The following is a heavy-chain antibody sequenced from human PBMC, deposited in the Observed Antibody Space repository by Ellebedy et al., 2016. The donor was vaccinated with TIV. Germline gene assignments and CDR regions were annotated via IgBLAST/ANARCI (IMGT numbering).Heavy chain of an antibody. CDR1: GFSFSSYW. J-gene: IGHJ4*02. V-gene: IGHV3-7*04. Sequence: PGGSLRFSCGASGFSFSSYWMSWVRQAPGKGLEWVANIQQDGSERYYVDSVKGRFTISRHNAKNSVYLHMSSLRVEDTAVYYCAREGVAGHNYFDYWGRGTLSPSPQ. D-gene: IGHD6-19*01. CDR2: IQQDGSER. CDR3: AREGVAGHNYFDY.